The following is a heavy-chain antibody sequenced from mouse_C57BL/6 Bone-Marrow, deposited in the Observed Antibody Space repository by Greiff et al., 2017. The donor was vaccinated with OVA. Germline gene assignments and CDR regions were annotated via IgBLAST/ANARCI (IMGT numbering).Heavy chain of an antibody. CDR2: IDPEDGDT. V-gene: IGHV14-1*01. CDR3: TTYYYGSSSYAMDY. D-gene: IGHD1-1*01. CDR1: GFNIKDYY. Sequence: EVKLVESGAELVRPGASVKLSCTASGFNIKDYYMHWVKQRPEQGLEWIGRIDPEDGDTEYAPKFQGKAPMTADTSSNTAYLQLSSLTSADTAVYYCTTYYYGSSSYAMDYWGQGTSVTVSS. J-gene: IGHJ4*01.